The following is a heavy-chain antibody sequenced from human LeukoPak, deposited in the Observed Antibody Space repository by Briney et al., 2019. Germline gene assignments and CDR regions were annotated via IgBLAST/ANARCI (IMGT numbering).Heavy chain of an antibody. J-gene: IGHJ4*02. V-gene: IGHV3-30*02. CDR2: IRHDEANH. D-gene: IGHD6-6*01. CDR1: GSTLTSFA. CDR3: AKEYTPSSPLGEFAS. Sequence: PGGSLRLSCAVSGSTLTSFAMHWVRQAPGKGLEWVALIRHDEANHYYADPVQGRFTISRDTSKNTLYLQMNNLRVEDTAVYYCAKEYTPSSPLGEFASWGQGTLVTVSS.